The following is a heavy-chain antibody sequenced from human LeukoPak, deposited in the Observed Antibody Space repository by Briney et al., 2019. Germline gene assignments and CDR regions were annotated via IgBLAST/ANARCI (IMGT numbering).Heavy chain of an antibody. D-gene: IGHD3-10*01. CDR1: GFTFDDYG. J-gene: IGHJ4*02. CDR3: ARGANSLSRFGELSSLNRYFDY. CDR2: INWNGGST. Sequence: GGSLRLSCAASGFTFDDYGMSWARQAPGKGLEWVSSINWNGGSTDYADSVKGRFTISRDSAKNSVFLHMNSLRGEDTAFYYCARGANSLSRFGELSSLNRYFDYWGQGALVTVSS. V-gene: IGHV3-20*04.